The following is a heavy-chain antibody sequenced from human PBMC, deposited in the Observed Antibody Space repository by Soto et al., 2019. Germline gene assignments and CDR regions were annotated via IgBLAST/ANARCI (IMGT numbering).Heavy chain of an antibody. D-gene: IGHD3-22*01. J-gene: IGHJ4*02. V-gene: IGHV1-69*01. Sequence: QVQLVQSGAEVKKPGSSVKVSCKASGGTFSSYAISWVRQAPGQGLEWMGGIIPIVGTANYSQKFQGRVTITADESTSTGYRELSSLRSEDTAVYYCAREIIVVVSGVYYFDCWGQGTLVTVSS. CDR1: GGTFSSYA. CDR2: IIPIVGTA. CDR3: AREIIVVVSGVYYFDC.